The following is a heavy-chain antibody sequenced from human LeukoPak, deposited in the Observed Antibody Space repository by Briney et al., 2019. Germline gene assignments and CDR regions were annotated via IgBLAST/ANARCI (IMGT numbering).Heavy chain of an antibody. V-gene: IGHV1-46*01. CDR3: ARGGGYGYPTGAN. D-gene: IGHD5-18*01. CDR1: GYTFGSYY. Sequence: ASVKVSCKTSGYTFGSYYMHWVRQAPGQGLEWMGTTNSNGGGTNYAQKFQGRVTMTRDKSTRTVYMELSSLRSEDTAVYYCARGGGYGYPTGANWGQGTQVTVSS. CDR2: TNSNGGGT. J-gene: IGHJ4*02.